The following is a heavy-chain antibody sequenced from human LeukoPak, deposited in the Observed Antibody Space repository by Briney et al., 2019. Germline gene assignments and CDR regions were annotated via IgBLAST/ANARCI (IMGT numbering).Heavy chain of an antibody. CDR2: ISGSGGST. Sequence: PGGSLRPSCAASGFTFSSYAMSWVRQAPGKGLEWVSAISGSGGSTYYADSVKGRFTISRDNAKNSLYLQMNSLRAEDTAVYYCAELGITMIGGVWGKGTTVTISS. CDR3: AELGITMIGGV. D-gene: IGHD3-10*02. V-gene: IGHV3-23*01. CDR1: GFTFSSYA. J-gene: IGHJ6*04.